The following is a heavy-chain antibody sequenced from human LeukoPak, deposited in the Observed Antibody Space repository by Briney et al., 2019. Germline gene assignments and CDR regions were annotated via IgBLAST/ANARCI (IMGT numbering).Heavy chain of an antibody. Sequence: GGSLRLSCAASGFTFSSYAMSWVRQAPGKGLDWVSLLYRDGTTYYAESVKGRFTISRDSSKSTLYLQMNSLTVEDTALYYCARVGYYGDYALALDHWGQGILVSVSS. D-gene: IGHD4-17*01. J-gene: IGHJ4*02. CDR3: ARVGYYGDYALALDH. CDR2: LYRDGTT. V-gene: IGHV3-53*01. CDR1: GFTFSSYA.